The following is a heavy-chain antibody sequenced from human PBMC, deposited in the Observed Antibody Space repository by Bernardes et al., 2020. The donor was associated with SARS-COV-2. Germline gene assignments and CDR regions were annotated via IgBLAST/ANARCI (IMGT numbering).Heavy chain of an antibody. CDR3: AKLRGSGSYYNMDYYYGMDV. D-gene: IGHD3-10*01. V-gene: IGHV3-30*18. CDR1: GFTFSSYG. CDR2: ISSDGSNK. J-gene: IGHJ6*02. Sequence: GGSLRLSCAASGFTFSSYGMHWVRQAPGKGLEWVAVISSDGSNKYYADSVKGRFTISRDNSKNTLYLQMNSLRAEDTAVYYCAKLRGSGSYYNMDYYYGMDVWGQGTTVTVSS.